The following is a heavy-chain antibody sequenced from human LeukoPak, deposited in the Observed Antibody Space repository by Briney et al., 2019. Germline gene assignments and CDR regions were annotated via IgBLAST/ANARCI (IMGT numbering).Heavy chain of an antibody. V-gene: IGHV3-30*18. CDR3: AKGPYGSGSYSVYFDY. CDR2: ISYDGSNK. Sequence: GGSLRLSCAASGFTFSSYGMHWVRQAPGKGLEWVAVISYDGSNKYYADSVKGRFTISRDNSKNTLYLQMNSLRAEDTAVYYCAKGPYGSGSYSVYFDYWGQGTLVTVSS. CDR1: GFTFSSYG. J-gene: IGHJ4*02. D-gene: IGHD3-10*01.